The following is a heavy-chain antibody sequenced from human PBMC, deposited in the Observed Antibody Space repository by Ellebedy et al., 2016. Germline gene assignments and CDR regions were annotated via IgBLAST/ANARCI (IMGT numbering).Heavy chain of an antibody. CDR2: IKNRGAV. J-gene: IGHJ4*02. CDR3: AYHGTTMAPRFDL. D-gene: IGHD4/OR15-4a*01. CDR1: GIPFADAW. V-gene: IGHV3-15*01. Sequence: GESLKISCVLSGIPFADAWMSWLRQVPGKGLEWIGRIKNRGAVDYPTPVEDTFSISRDDSKNTMYLQMNSLKTEDTAVYYCAYHGTTMAPRFDLWGQGTLVTVSS.